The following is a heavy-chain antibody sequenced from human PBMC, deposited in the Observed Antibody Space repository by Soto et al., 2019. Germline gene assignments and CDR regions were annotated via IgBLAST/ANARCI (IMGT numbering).Heavy chain of an antibody. D-gene: IGHD7-27*01. J-gene: IGHJ4*02. CDR2: INHSGST. CDR3: ARGWGSIFDD. CDR1: GGSFSGYY. V-gene: IGHV4-34*01. Sequence: QVQLQQWGAGLLKPSETLSLTCAVYGGSFSGYYWNWIRQPPGKGLEWIGEINHSGSTNYNPSLKSPVPISVDPSKNPFSLKLSSVTAADTAVYYCARGWGSIFDDWGQGTLVTVSS.